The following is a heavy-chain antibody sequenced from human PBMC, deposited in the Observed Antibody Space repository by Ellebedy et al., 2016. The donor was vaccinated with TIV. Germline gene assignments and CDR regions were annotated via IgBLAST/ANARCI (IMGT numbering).Heavy chain of an antibody. CDR2: ISGGSSTI. V-gene: IGHV3-48*02. J-gene: IGHJ4*02. D-gene: IGHD6-25*01. CDR1: GFTFSTYN. CDR3: ARSLGRRNYFDY. Sequence: GGSLRLSCAASGFTFSTYNMNWVRQAPGKGLEWVSYISGGSSTIDYEDSVKGRFTISRDNANKSLNLQMNSLRDEDTAVYYCARSLGRRNYFDYWGQGTLVTVSS.